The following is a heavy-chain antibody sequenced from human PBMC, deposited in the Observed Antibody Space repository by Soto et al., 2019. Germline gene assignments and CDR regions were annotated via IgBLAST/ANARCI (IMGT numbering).Heavy chain of an antibody. Sequence: EVQLVESGGGLVQPGGSLRLSCAASGFTFSSSWMNWVRQAPGKGLEWVADIKQDGSEKYYADSVKGRFTISRDNSKNTLYLQMNSLRAEDTAVYYCARDGGDYIDYWGQGTLVTVSS. CDR3: ARDGGDYIDY. J-gene: IGHJ4*02. V-gene: IGHV3-7*01. CDR2: IKQDGSEK. D-gene: IGHD3-16*01. CDR1: GFTFSSSW.